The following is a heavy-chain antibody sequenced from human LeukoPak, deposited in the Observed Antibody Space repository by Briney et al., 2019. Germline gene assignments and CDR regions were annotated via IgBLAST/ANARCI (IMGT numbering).Heavy chain of an antibody. D-gene: IGHD6-6*01. CDR2: IIPIFGTA. J-gene: IGHJ4*02. V-gene: IGHV1-69*13. CDR1: GGTFSSYA. Sequence: SVKVSCKASGGTFSSYAISWVRQAPGQGLEWMGGIIPIFGTANYAQKFQGRVTITADESTSTAYMELSSLRSEDTAVYYCAREVGAARDPYFDYWGQGTLVTVSS. CDR3: AREVGAARDPYFDY.